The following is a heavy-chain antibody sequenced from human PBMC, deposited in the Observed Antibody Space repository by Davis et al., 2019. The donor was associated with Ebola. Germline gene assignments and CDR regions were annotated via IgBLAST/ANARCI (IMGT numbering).Heavy chain of an antibody. V-gene: IGHV3-30*03. Sequence: GGSLRLSCAASGFTFSNYGMHWVRQAPGKGLEWVAAISYDGSMKYYADSVKGRFSISRDNSKNTLYLQMNGLRVEDTAVYYCARGDGYNYWISWGQGTLVTVSS. J-gene: IGHJ5*02. CDR2: ISYDGSMK. CDR1: GFTFSNYG. CDR3: ARGDGYNYWIS. D-gene: IGHD5-24*01.